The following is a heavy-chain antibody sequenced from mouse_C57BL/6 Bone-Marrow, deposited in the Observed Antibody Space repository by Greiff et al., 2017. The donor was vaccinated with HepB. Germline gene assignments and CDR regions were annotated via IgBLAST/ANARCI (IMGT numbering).Heavy chain of an antibody. J-gene: IGHJ1*03. Sequence: DVQLVESGPGLAKPSQTLSLTCSVTGYSITSDYWNWLRKFPGNKLEYMGYISYSGSTYYNPSLKSRISITRDTSKNQYYLQLNSVTTEDTATYYCARSYYYGSSGVWYFDVWGTGTTVTVSS. D-gene: IGHD1-1*01. CDR2: ISYSGST. V-gene: IGHV3-8*01. CDR3: ARSYYYGSSGVWYFDV. CDR1: GYSITSDY.